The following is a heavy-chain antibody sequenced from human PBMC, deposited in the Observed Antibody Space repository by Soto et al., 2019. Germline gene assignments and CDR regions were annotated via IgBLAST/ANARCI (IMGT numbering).Heavy chain of an antibody. CDR3: LAAQVGATIGYYYYGMDV. D-gene: IGHD1-26*01. CDR2: IRSKANSYAT. V-gene: IGHV3-73*01. CDR1: GFTFSGSA. J-gene: IGHJ6*02. Sequence: PGGSLRLSCAASGFTFSGSAMHWVRQASGKGLEWVGRIRSKANSYATAYAASVKGRFTISRDDSKNTAYLQMNSLKTEDTAVYYCLAAQVGATIGYYYYGMDVWGQGTTVTVSS.